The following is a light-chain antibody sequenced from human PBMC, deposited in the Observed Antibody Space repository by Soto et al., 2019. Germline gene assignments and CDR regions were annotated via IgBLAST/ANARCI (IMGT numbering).Light chain of an antibody. V-gene: IGLV1-44*01. CDR3: AAWDASLSAHYA. Sequence: QSVLTQPPSASGTPGQRVTIFCSGSSSNIGSSTVNWYQQVPGAAPKLLIESNDQRPSGVPDRFSGSKSGTSAYLAISGLQSEDEADYYCAAWDASLSAHYAFGNGTKVTVL. J-gene: IGLJ1*01. CDR1: SSNIGSST. CDR2: SND.